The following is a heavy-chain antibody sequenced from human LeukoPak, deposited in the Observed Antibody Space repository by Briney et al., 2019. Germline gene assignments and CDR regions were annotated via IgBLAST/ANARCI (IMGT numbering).Heavy chain of an antibody. D-gene: IGHD3-10*01. CDR1: GFTFSSYG. CDR3: ASSMVRGVIARYFDY. J-gene: IGHJ4*02. Sequence: GGSLRLSCAASGFTFSSYGMHWVHQAPGKGLEWVAVISYDGSNKYYADSVKGRFTISRDNSKNTLYLQMNSLRAEDTAVYYCASSMVRGVIARYFDYWGQGTLVTVSS. V-gene: IGHV3-30*03. CDR2: ISYDGSNK.